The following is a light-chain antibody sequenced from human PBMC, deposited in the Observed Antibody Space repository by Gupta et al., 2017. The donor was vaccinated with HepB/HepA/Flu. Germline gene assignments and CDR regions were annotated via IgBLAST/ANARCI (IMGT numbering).Light chain of an antibody. J-gene: IGKJ2*01. CDR3: QQSYSSYT. Sequence: DIQMTQSPSSLSASVGDRVTITCRASQSISSYLNWYQQKPGKAPKLLIYAASRVKSGVPSRFSGSGDGKDFTLTSSRRQHEDCANYYWQQSYSSYTFGQGTKLEIK. CDR2: AAS. V-gene: IGKV1-39*01. CDR1: QSISSY.